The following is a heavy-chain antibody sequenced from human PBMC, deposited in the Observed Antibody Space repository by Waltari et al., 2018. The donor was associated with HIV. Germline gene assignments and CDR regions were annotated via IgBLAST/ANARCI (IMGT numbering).Heavy chain of an antibody. CDR1: GFTFSDYS. V-gene: IGHV3-11*01. J-gene: IGHJ4*01. CDR2: ISTTGSAI. D-gene: IGHD2-15*01. CDR3: ASRGVWCSAISCYGL. Sequence: QVQLVESGGNWVNPGGSLSLSCAASGFTFSDYSLSWIRQAPRKGLEWISYISTTGSAIYYADSVKGRFTISRDNSKNSLYLQMNNLRAEDTAVYFCASRGVWCSAISCYGLWGHGTLVTVSS.